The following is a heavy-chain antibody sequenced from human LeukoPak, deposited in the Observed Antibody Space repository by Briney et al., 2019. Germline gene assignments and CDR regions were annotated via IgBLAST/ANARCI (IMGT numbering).Heavy chain of an antibody. V-gene: IGHV1-69*05. Sequence: GASVKVSCKASGGTFSSEAFIWVRQAPGQGLEWMGGIIPIFGRADYAQKFQDIVTITTDQSTSTVYMELSSLRSEDTAVYYCARGETILYRFDPWGQGTLVTVSS. CDR2: IIPIFGRA. CDR3: ARGETILYRFDP. J-gene: IGHJ5*02. D-gene: IGHD3-16*01. CDR1: GGTFSSEA.